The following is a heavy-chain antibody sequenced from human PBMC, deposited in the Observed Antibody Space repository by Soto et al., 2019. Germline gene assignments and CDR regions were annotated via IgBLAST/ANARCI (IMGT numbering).Heavy chain of an antibody. CDR3: ARAVVYYYDSSGYEDYYGMDV. CDR1: GDSVACNSAA. CDR2: TYYRSKWYN. D-gene: IGHD3-22*01. Sequence: TLSLTCAMSGDSVACNSAAWDWIRQSPSRGLEWLGRTYYRSKWYNDYAVSVKSRITINPDTSKNQFSLQLNSVTPEDTAVYYCARAVVYYYDSSGYEDYYGMDVWGQGTTVTVSS. J-gene: IGHJ6*02. V-gene: IGHV6-1*01.